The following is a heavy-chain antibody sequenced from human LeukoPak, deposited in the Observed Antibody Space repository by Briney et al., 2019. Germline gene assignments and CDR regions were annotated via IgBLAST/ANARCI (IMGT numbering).Heavy chain of an antibody. Sequence: SETLSLTCTVSGGSISSYYWSWIRQPPGKGLEWIGYIYYSGSTNYNPSLKSRVTISVDTSKNQFSLNLSSVTAADPAVYYCARDQGYGMDVWGQGTTVTVSS. J-gene: IGHJ6*02. CDR3: ARDQGYGMDV. V-gene: IGHV4-59*01. CDR2: IYYSGST. CDR1: GGSISSYY.